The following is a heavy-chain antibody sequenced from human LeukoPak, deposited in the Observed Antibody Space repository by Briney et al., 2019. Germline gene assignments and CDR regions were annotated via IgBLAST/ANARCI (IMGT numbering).Heavy chain of an antibody. V-gene: IGHV4-30-2*01. D-gene: IGHD1-26*01. Sequence: SETLSLTCAVSGGSISSGGYSWSWIRQPPGKGLEWIGYIYHSGSTYYNPSLKSRVTISVDRSKNQFSLKLSSVTAADTAVYYCARRGVGATKYDAFDIWGQGTMVTVSS. CDR3: ARRGVGATKYDAFDI. J-gene: IGHJ3*02. CDR2: IYHSGST. CDR1: GGSISSGGYS.